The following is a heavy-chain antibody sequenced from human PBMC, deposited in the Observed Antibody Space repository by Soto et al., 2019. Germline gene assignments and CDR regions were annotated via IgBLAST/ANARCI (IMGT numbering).Heavy chain of an antibody. D-gene: IGHD3-22*01. V-gene: IGHV3-33*01. CDR1: GFSFSNYG. CDR3: ARAVYYDSSGFDY. CDR2: VWSDGSLK. J-gene: IGHJ4*02. Sequence: QENLVESGGGVVQPGRSLRLSCAASGFSFSNYGLHWVRQAPGKGLEWVAVVWSDGSLKYYAESVKGRFTISRENSQKTVYLQMNSLRAEDTAVYYCARAVYYDSSGFDYWGQGTLVTVSS.